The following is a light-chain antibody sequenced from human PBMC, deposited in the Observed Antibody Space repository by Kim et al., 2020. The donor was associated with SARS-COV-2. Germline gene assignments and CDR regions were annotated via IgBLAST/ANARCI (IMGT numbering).Light chain of an antibody. Sequence: EIVMTQSPATLSVSPGERATLSCRASQSISTNLVWYQQNPGQAPRLLMYDSFTRATGIPARFSGYGSGTDFTLTISELQSEEFAVYYCQQRHVWRLTFGGGTKVDIK. CDR1: QSISTN. CDR3: QQRHVWRLT. J-gene: IGKJ4*01. V-gene: IGKV3-15*01. CDR2: DSF.